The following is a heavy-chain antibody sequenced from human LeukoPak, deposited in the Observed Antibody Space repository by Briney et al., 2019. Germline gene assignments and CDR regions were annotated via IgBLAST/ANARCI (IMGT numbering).Heavy chain of an antibody. CDR3: ARVRFNYYDSSGYLDY. J-gene: IGHJ4*02. D-gene: IGHD3-22*01. CDR2: IYYSGST. CDR1: GGSISSGGYY. Sequence: PSQTLSLTCTVSGGSISSGGYYWSWIRQHPGKGLGWIGYIYYSGSTYYNPSLKSRVTISVDTSKNQFSLKLSSVTAADTAVYYCARVRFNYYDSSGYLDYWGQGTLVTVSS. V-gene: IGHV4-31*03.